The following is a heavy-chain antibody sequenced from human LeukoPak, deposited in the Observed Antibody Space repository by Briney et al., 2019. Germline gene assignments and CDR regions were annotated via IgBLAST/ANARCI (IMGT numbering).Heavy chain of an antibody. V-gene: IGHV3-48*01. CDR1: GFTFSSYS. CDR2: ISSSSSTI. J-gene: IGHJ4*02. CDR3: ARAGLGSGSYYNGYFDY. Sequence: PGGSLRLSCAASGFTFSSYSMIWVRQAPGKGLEWVSYISSSSSTIYYADSVKGRFTISRDNAKNSLYLQMNSLRAEDTAVYYCARAGLGSGSYYNGYFDYWGQGTLVTVSS. D-gene: IGHD3-10*01.